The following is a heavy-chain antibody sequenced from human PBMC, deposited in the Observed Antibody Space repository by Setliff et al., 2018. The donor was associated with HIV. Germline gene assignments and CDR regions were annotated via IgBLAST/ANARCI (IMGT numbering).Heavy chain of an antibody. CDR1: GFTFSSYA. Sequence: GGSLRLSCAASGFTFSSYAMSWVRQAPGKGLEWVSAITSSGGTTYYADSVKGRFTISRDNSKNTMYLQMNSLRDEDTAVYFCAKDIQCSGGSCKHFDFWGKGTTVTVSS. CDR2: ITSSGGTT. D-gene: IGHD2-15*01. CDR3: AKDIQCSGGSCKHFDF. V-gene: IGHV3-23*01. J-gene: IGHJ6*04.